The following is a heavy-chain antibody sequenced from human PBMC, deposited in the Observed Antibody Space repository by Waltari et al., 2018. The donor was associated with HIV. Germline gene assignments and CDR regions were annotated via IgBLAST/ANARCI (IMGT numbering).Heavy chain of an antibody. CDR2: IEDDGSEI. D-gene: IGHD2-15*01. J-gene: IGHJ4*02. Sequence: DVQLVESGGGLVQPGGSLGLSCAASGFSTRSYWMQWVRQAPGKGLEWVANIEDDGSEIHYVDSVKGRFTISKDNAKNSLYLQMNSLRDEDTAMYYCARGYGVAYWGQGTLVTVSS. CDR3: ARGYGVAY. V-gene: IGHV3-7*01. CDR1: GFSTRSYW.